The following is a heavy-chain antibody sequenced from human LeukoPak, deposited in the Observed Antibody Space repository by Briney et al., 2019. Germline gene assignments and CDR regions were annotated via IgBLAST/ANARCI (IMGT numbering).Heavy chain of an antibody. D-gene: IGHD2/OR15-2a*01. CDR1: GGTFSSYA. CDR3: ARPTPSLFFDP. J-gene: IGHJ5*02. Sequence: ASVKVSCKASGGTFSSYAISWARQAPGQGLEWMGGIIPIFGTANYAQKFQGRVTITADESTSTAYMELSSLRSEDTAVYYCARPTPSLFFDPWGQGTLVTVSS. V-gene: IGHV1-69*13. CDR2: IIPIFGTA.